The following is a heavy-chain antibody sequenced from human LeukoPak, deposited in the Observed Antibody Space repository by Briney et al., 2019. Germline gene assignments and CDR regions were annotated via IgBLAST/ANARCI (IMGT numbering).Heavy chain of an antibody. CDR3: ARGGHYYDSSGYYDYFDY. Sequence: GGSLRLSCAASEFSVGSNYMTWVRQAPGKGLEWVSLIYSGGSTYYADSVKGRFTISRDNSKNTLYLQMNSLRAEDTAVYYCARGGHYYDSSGYYDYFDYWGQGTLVTVSS. D-gene: IGHD3-22*01. CDR2: IYSGGST. J-gene: IGHJ4*02. CDR1: EFSVGSNY. V-gene: IGHV3-66*01.